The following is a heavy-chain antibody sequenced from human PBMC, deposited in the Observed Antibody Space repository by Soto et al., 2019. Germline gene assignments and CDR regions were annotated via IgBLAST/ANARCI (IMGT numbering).Heavy chain of an antibody. D-gene: IGHD3-22*01. CDR2: INPSGGST. CDR1: VYSFTSYY. J-gene: IGHJ4*02. V-gene: IGHV1-46*01. CDR3: ARAVYYDSSGYYGGGDY. Sequence: GXSVKVSCKASVYSFTSYYMHWVRQAPGQGLEWMGIINPSGGSTSYAQKFQGRVTMTRDTSTSTVYMELSSLRSEDTAVYYCARAVYYDSSGYYGGGDYWGQGNLVTVSS.